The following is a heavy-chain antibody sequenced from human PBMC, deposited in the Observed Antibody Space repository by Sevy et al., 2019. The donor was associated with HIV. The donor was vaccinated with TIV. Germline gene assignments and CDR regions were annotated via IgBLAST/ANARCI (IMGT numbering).Heavy chain of an antibody. Sequence: ASVKVSCKASGYTFTGYYMHWVRQAPGQGLEWMGWINPNSGGTNYAQKFQGRVTMTRDTSISTAYMELSRLGSDDTAVYYCARGPRITIFGVDNWFDPWGQGTLVTVSS. CDR1: GYTFTGYY. V-gene: IGHV1-2*02. D-gene: IGHD3-3*01. CDR3: ARGPRITIFGVDNWFDP. J-gene: IGHJ5*02. CDR2: INPNSGGT.